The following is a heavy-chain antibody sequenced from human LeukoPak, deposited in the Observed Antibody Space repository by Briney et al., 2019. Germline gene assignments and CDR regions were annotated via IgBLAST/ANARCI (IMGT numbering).Heavy chain of an antibody. CDR1: GGSISSYY. D-gene: IGHD3-22*01. Sequence: PSETLSLTCTVSGGSISSYYWSWIRQPPGKGLEWIGYIYYSGSTNYNPSLKSRVTISVDTPKNQFSLKLSSVTAEDTAVYYCARGERITMIVAPVSLRVWGQGTLVTVSS. CDR2: IYYSGST. CDR3: ARGERITMIVAPVSLRV. J-gene: IGHJ4*02. V-gene: IGHV4-59*01.